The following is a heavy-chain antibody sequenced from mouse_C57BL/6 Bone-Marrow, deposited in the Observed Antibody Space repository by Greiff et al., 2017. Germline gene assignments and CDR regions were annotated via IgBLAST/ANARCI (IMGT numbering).Heavy chain of an antibody. D-gene: IGHD2-5*01. CDR1: GYAFSSYW. CDR3: ARADYSNPCDY. CDR2: IYPGDGDT. V-gene: IGHV1-80*01. J-gene: IGHJ2*01. Sequence: QVQLQQSGAELVKPGASVKISCKASGYAFSSYWMNWVKQRPGKGLEWIGQIYPGDGDTNYNGKFKGQATLTADKSSSTAYMQLSSLTSEDSAVYFCARADYSNPCDYWGQGTTLTVSS.